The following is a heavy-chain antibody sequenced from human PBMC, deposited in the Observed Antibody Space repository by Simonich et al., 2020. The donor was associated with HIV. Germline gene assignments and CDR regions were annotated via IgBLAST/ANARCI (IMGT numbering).Heavy chain of an antibody. CDR2: ISDDGSNK. D-gene: IGHD3-16*01. CDR1: GFTFRSYA. J-gene: IGHJ4*02. V-gene: IGHV3-30*07. Sequence: QVQLVESGGGVVQPGRSLRPSCAASGFTFRSYALHWVRQAPGKGLEWVAVISDDGSNKYYADSVKGRFTISRDNSKNTLYLQMNSLRAEDTAVYYCASGGSISSVWADDYWGQGTLVTVSS. CDR3: ASGGSISSVWADDY.